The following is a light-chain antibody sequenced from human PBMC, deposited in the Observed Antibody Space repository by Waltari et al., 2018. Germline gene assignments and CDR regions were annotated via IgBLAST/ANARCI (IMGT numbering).Light chain of an antibody. V-gene: IGKV3-15*01. CDR1: QNISRN. CDR2: GVS. CDR3: QQYNNWPSVT. Sequence: EIVMTQSPANLSVSPGERATLPCRASQNISRNLAWYQQKLGQAPRLLIYGVSTRATGIPARFSGSGSGTEFTLTVRSMQSEDFAVYYCQQYNNWPSVTFGEGTKVEIK. J-gene: IGKJ4*01.